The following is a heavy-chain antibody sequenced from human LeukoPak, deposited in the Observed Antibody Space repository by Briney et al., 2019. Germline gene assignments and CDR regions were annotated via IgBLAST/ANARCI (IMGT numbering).Heavy chain of an antibody. CDR2: ISGSGGST. J-gene: IGHJ4*02. V-gene: IGHV3-23*01. CDR3: AKVWDSNNYLFDY. Sequence: GGSLRLSCAASGFTFSSYGMHWVRQAPGKGLEWVSAISGSGGSTDYADSVKGRFTISRDNSKNTLYLQMNSLRAEDTAVYYCAKVWDSNNYLFDYWGQGTLVTVSS. D-gene: IGHD1-1*01. CDR1: GFTFSSYG.